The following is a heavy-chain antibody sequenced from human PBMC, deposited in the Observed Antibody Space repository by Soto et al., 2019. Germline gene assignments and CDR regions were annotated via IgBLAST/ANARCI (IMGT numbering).Heavy chain of an antibody. J-gene: IGHJ3*02. CDR1: GGTFSSYT. V-gene: IGHV1-69*02. CDR2: IIPILGIA. CDR3: ARLGGMAAFDI. Sequence: QVQLVQSGAEVKKPGSSVKVSCKASGGTFSSYTISWVRQAPGQGLEWMGRIIPILGIANYAQKFQGRVTFTADKSTSPAYMGLSSLRSEDTAVYYCARLGGMAAFDIWGQGTMVTVSS. D-gene: IGHD1-20*01.